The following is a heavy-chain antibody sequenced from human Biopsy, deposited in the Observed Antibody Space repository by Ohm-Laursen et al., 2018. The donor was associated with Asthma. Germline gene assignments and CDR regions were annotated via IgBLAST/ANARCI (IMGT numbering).Heavy chain of an antibody. Sequence: ASVKASCKTSGYTFNSAGLTWVRQAPGQGLEWMGWISVYNGNTKVAQKLQGRVTMITDTSTSTAYMELRSLRSDDTAVYFCARAVDYSHYYGIDVWGQGTTVTVS. D-gene: IGHD3-10*01. V-gene: IGHV1-18*01. J-gene: IGHJ6*02. CDR3: ARAVDYSHYYGIDV. CDR2: ISVYNGNT. CDR1: GYTFNSAG.